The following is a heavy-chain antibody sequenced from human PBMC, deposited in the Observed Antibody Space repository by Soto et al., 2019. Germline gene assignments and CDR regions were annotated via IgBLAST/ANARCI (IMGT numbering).Heavy chain of an antibody. D-gene: IGHD1-1*01. V-gene: IGHV4-4*02. CDR1: GGSISSSNW. CDR2: IYHSGST. CDR3: ARDGPTGTTNFDY. J-gene: IGHJ4*02. Sequence: SETLSLTCAVSGGSISSSNWWSWVRQPPGKGLEWIGEIYHSGSTNYNPSLKSRVTISVDKSKNQFSLKLSSVTAADTAVYYCARDGPTGTTNFDYWGQGTLVTVSS.